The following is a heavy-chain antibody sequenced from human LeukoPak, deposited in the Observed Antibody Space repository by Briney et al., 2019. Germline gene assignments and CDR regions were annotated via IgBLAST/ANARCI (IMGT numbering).Heavy chain of an antibody. CDR1: GFTFSSYG. CDR3: ANALRYFDCPKDY. D-gene: IGHD3-9*01. J-gene: IGHJ4*02. V-gene: IGHV3-30*18. CDR2: ISYDGSNK. Sequence: GRSLRLSCAASGFTFSSYGMHWVRQAPGKGLEWVAVISYDGSNKYYADSVKGRFTISRDNSKNTLYLQMNSLRAEDTAVYYCANALRYFDCPKDYWGQGTLVTVSS.